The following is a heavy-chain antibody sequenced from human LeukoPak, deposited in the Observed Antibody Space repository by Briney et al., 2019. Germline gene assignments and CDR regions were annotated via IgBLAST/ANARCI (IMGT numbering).Heavy chain of an antibody. CDR2: IRYDGSNK. D-gene: IGHD6-13*01. J-gene: IGHJ5*02. CDR3: AKDMRAAGRVRDWFDP. V-gene: IGHV3-30*02. Sequence: GGSLRLSCAASGFTFSSYGMHWVPQAPGKGLEWVAFIRYDGSNKYYADSVKGRFTISRDNSKNTLYLQMNSLRAEDTAVYYCAKDMRAAGRVRDWFDPWGQGTLVTVSS. CDR1: GFTFSSYG.